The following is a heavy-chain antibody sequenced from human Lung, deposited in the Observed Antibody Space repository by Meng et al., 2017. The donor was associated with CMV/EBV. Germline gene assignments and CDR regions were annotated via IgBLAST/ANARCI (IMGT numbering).Heavy chain of an antibody. Sequence: QVQVQELGPGLVKTSGTLALTCGVSGVSISSNIRWTWVRQPPGKGLEWIGDIDDSGSTNYNPSLNSRISISLDKSKNHFSLKVNSVTAADTAVYYCARGKQDAWELLAYWGQGALVTVSS. CDR3: ARGKQDAWELLAY. CDR1: GVSISSNIR. CDR2: IDDSGST. D-gene: IGHD1-26*01. J-gene: IGHJ4*02. V-gene: IGHV4-4*02.